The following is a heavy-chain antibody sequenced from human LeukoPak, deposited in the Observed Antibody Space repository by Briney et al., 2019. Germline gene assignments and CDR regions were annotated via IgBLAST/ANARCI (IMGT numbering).Heavy chain of an antibody. D-gene: IGHD3-16*01. Sequence: ASVKVSCKASGYTFTTYGIGWVRQAPGQGLEWMGWISGYNGNTNYAQKFQGRVTMTTDTSTSTAFMELRSLRSDDTAVYYCARTSHESVLYWSDPWGQGTLVNVSS. CDR1: GYTFTTYG. V-gene: IGHV1-18*01. CDR2: ISGYNGNT. J-gene: IGHJ5*02. CDR3: ARTSHESVLYWSDP.